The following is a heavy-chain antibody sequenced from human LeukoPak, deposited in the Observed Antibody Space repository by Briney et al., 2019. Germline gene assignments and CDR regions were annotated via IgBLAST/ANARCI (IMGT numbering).Heavy chain of an antibody. CDR1: GFTFSSYA. Sequence: GRSLRLSCAASGFTFSSYAMHWVRQAPGKGLEWVAVISYDGSNKYYADSVKGRFTISRDNSKNTLYLQMNSLRAEDTAVYYCARAPGVGSGFFDYWGQGTLVTVSS. D-gene: IGHD2-15*01. CDR2: ISYDGSNK. V-gene: IGHV3-30-3*01. J-gene: IGHJ4*02. CDR3: ARAPGVGSGFFDY.